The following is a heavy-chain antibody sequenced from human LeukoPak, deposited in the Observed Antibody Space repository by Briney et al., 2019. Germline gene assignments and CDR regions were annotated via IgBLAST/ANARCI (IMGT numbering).Heavy chain of an antibody. D-gene: IGHD2-15*01. V-gene: IGHV4-30-4*01. CDR3: ARGPTIVVVVAAIWFDP. CDR1: GGSISSGDYY. CDR2: IYYSGST. J-gene: IGHJ5*02. Sequence: SQTLSLTCTVSGGSISSGDYYWSWIRQPPGKGLEWIVYIYYSGSTNYNPSLKSRVTISVDTSKNPFSLKLSSVTAADTAVYYCARGPTIVVVVAAIWFDPWGQGTLVTVSS.